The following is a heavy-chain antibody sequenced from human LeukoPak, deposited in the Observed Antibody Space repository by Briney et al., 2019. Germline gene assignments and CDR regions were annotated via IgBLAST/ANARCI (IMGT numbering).Heavy chain of an antibody. J-gene: IGHJ4*02. CDR3: ARTVGADIYYFDY. Sequence: GGSLRLSCAASGFTFSSYEMNLVRQAPGKGLEWVSYISSSGSTIYYADSVKGRFTISRDNAKNSLYLQMNSLRAEDTAVYYCARTVGADIYYFDYWGQGTLVTVSS. D-gene: IGHD1-26*01. V-gene: IGHV3-48*03. CDR2: ISSSGSTI. CDR1: GFTFSSYE.